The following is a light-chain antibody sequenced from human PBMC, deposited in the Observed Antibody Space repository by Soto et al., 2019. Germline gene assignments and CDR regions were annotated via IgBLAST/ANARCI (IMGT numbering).Light chain of an antibody. CDR2: GAS. CDR3: QQYNNWPFLT. CDR1: QSVSSN. V-gene: IGKV3-15*01. Sequence: EIVMTQSPATLSVSPGERATLSCRASQSVSSNLAWYKQKPGQAPRLLIYGASTRATGIPARFSGSGSGTEFTLTISSLQSEDVAVYYCQQYNNWPFLTFGPGTKVDIK. J-gene: IGKJ3*01.